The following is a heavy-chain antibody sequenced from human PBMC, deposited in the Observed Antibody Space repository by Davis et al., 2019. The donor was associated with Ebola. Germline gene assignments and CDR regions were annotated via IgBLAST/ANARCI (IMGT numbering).Heavy chain of an antibody. Sequence: PSETLSLTCAVYGGSFSGYYWSWIRQPPGKGLEWIGEINHSGSTNYNPSLKSRVTISVDTPKNQFSLNLSSVTAADTAVYYCATTGQLNTYYYGSGTVIVLDYWGQGTLVTVSS. CDR1: GGSFSGYY. CDR2: INHSGST. D-gene: IGHD3-10*01. J-gene: IGHJ4*02. CDR3: ATTGQLNTYYYGSGTVIVLDY. V-gene: IGHV4-34*01.